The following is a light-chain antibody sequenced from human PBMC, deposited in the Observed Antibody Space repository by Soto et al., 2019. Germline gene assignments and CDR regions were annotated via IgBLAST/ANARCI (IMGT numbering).Light chain of an antibody. CDR3: SSYTSISTYV. V-gene: IGLV2-14*01. CDR1: SSDVGGYNF. J-gene: IGLJ1*01. Sequence: LTQPASVSGSPGQSITISCTGTSSDVGGYNFVSWYQQHPGKAPKLMIYDVRNRPSGVSNRFSGSKSVNTASLTISGLQAEDEADYYCSSYTSISTYVFGTGTQLTVL. CDR2: DVR.